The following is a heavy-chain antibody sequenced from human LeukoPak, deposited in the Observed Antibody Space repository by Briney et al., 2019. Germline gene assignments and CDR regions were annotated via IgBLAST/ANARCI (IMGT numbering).Heavy chain of an antibody. D-gene: IGHD3-9*01. J-gene: IGHJ4*02. CDR3: AREPTYYFDWLLSVEDRGIDY. Sequence: PGGSLRLSCAASGFTFSSYWMSWVRQAPGKGLEWVANIKQDGSEKYYVDSVKGRFTISRDNAKNSLYLQMNSLRAEDTAVYYCAREPTYYFDWLLSVEDRGIDYWGQGTLVTVSS. V-gene: IGHV3-7*01. CDR1: GFTFSSYW. CDR2: IKQDGSEK.